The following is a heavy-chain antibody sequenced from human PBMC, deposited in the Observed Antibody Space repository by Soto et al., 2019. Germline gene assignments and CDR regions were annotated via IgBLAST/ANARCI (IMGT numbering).Heavy chain of an antibody. CDR2: IYTSGST. Sequence: SETLSLTCTVSGGSISSYYWSWIRQPAGKGLEWVGRIYTSGSTNYNPTLKSRVTMAVDTTKKQFSLKLSSVTAADTAVYYWAKDLPGLSGSYDNDAFDIWGQGTRVTVSS. D-gene: IGHD3-10*01. V-gene: IGHV4-4*07. J-gene: IGHJ3*02. CDR3: AKDLPGLSGSYDNDAFDI. CDR1: GGSISSYY.